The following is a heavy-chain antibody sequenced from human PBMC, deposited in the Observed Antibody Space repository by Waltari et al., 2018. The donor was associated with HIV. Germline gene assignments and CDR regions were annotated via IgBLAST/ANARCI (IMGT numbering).Heavy chain of an antibody. D-gene: IGHD5-12*01. J-gene: IGHJ4*02. V-gene: IGHV3-21*01. Sequence: DVYLVESGGGVVTTGGSIRLTCEASGFEFRHYSLNWVRQSPMRGREWVASIRRGNNEKNYLDSVRGRFTISRDNAKNSLYLQMSSLRAEDTAVYYCAREMATVYVDYWGQGTLVTVSP. CDR2: IRRGNNEK. CDR3: AREMATVYVDY. CDR1: GFEFRHYS.